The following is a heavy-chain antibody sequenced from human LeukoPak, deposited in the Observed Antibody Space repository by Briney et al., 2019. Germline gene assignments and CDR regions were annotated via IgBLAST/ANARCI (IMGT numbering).Heavy chain of an antibody. V-gene: IGHV1-69*04. D-gene: IGHD3-16*02. CDR1: GYTFSSYA. J-gene: IGHJ3*02. CDR2: IIPIFGIA. CDR3: AKPGRYDYVWGSYRYSDAFDI. Sequence: SVKVSCKASGYTFSSYAISWVRQAPGQGLEWMGRIIPIFGIANYAQKFQGRVTITADKSTSTAYMELSSLRSEDTAVYYCAKPGRYDYVWGSYRYSDAFDIWGQGTMVTVSS.